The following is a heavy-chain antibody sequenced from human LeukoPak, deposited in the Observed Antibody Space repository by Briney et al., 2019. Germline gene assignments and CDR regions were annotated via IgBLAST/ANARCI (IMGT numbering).Heavy chain of an antibody. D-gene: IGHD3-22*01. J-gene: IGHJ4*02. CDR2: INPNSGGT. CDR1: GYTFTGYY. Sequence: GASVKVSCKASGYTFTGYYMHWVRQAPGQGLEWMGWINPNSGGTNYAQKFQGRVTMTRDTSISTAYMELSRLRSDDTAVYYCARVDSSGYYYEAGVYWGQGTLVTASS. CDR3: ARVDSSGYYYEAGVY. V-gene: IGHV1-2*02.